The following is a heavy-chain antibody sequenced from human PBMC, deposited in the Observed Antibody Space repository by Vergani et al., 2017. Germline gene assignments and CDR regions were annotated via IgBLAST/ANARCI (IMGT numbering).Heavy chain of an antibody. CDR1: GYTFTNHI. CDR2: INTKTGRS. J-gene: IGHJ4*02. D-gene: IGHD3-22*01. CDR3: ARGDDSSGRKGDY. Sequence: QVQLVQSGSELKKPGASVKVSCKASGYTFTNHILNWVRQAPGQRPEWMGWINTKTGRSTYATGFTGRFVFSLDTSVSTAHLQISGLKADDTAVYYCARGDDSSGRKGDYWGQGTLVTVSS. V-gene: IGHV7-4-1*02.